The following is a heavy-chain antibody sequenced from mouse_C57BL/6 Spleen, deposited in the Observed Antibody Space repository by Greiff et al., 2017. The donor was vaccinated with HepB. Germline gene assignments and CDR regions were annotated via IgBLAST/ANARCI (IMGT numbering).Heavy chain of an antibody. Sequence: EVQLQESGGGLVKPGGSLKLSCAASGFTFSSYAMSWVRQTPEKRLEWVATISDGGSYTYYPDNVKGRFTISRDNAKNNLYLQMSHLKSEDTAMYYCARAGYGILYYAMDYWGQGTSVTVSS. D-gene: IGHD2-10*02. CDR2: ISDGGSYT. J-gene: IGHJ4*01. CDR1: GFTFSSYA. CDR3: ARAGYGILYYAMDY. V-gene: IGHV5-4*01.